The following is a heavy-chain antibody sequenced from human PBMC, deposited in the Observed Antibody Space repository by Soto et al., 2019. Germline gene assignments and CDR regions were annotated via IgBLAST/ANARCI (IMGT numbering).Heavy chain of an antibody. CDR3: ARDINDFWSGYLY. V-gene: IGHV3-33*01. J-gene: IGHJ4*02. Sequence: QVQLVESGGGVVQPGTSLRLSCAASGFSFSSYAMHWVRQAPGKGLEWVAALWYDGSNQNYAESVKGRFTISRDNSKTTVNLQMNSLKAEDTAVYYCARDINDFWSGYLYWGQGTLVTVSS. D-gene: IGHD3-3*01. CDR2: LWYDGSNQ. CDR1: GFSFSSYA.